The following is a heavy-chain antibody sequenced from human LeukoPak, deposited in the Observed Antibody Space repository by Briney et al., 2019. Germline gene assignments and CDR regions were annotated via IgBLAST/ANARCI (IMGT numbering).Heavy chain of an antibody. CDR1: GFTFSSYW. Sequence: GGSLRLSCAASGFTFSSYWMCWVRQAPGKGLEWVANIKEDGSEKYYVDSVKGRFTISRDNAKNSLYLQMNSLRAEDTAVYYCARDRKQLDAFDIWGQGTMVTVSS. CDR2: IKEDGSEK. J-gene: IGHJ3*02. V-gene: IGHV3-7*01. D-gene: IGHD6-13*01. CDR3: ARDRKQLDAFDI.